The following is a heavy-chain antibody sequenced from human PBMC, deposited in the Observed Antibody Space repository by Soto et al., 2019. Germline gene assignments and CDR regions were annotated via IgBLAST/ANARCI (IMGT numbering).Heavy chain of an antibody. CDR2: VFPSGST. J-gene: IGHJ4*02. V-gene: IGHV4-4*02. CDR1: VDSVSSNNW. D-gene: IGHD2-15*01. Sequence: QVQLQESGPGLVKPSGTLSLTCTVSVDSVSSNNWWGWVRQPPGKGPEWIGEVFPSGSTNFSPSLRSRVSISLDKSQNQFSLTLTSVTAADTAVYYCTRDEGHCSYSTCCPFAYWGQGILVSVSS. CDR3: TRDEGHCSYSTCCPFAY.